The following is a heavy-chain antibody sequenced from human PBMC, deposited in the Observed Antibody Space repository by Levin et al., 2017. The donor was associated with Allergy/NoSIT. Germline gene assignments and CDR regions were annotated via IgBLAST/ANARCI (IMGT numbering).Heavy chain of an antibody. Sequence: GGSLRLSCAASEFTFSSFAMSWVRQAPGKGPEWVSGVTGSGSSTYYADSVKGRFTISRDNSKNMVYLQMNSLRGDDTAVYYCAKDPKYNSGWYWGRGTLVTVSS. CDR1: EFTFSSFA. V-gene: IGHV3-23*01. J-gene: IGHJ4*02. D-gene: IGHD6-19*01. CDR3: AKDPKYNSGWY. CDR2: VTGSGSST.